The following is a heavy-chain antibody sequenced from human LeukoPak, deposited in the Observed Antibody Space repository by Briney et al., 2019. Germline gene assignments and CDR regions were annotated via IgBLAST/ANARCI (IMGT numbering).Heavy chain of an antibody. D-gene: IGHD2-15*01. V-gene: IGHV1-2*02. CDR2: INPNSGGT. CDR3: ARGRSYCSGGRCWGDAFDI. Sequence: ASVKVSCKASGYTFTGYYMHWVRQAPGQGLEWMGWINPNSGGTNYAQKFQGRVTMTRDTSISTAYMELSRLRSDDTAVYYCARGRSYCSGGRCWGDAFDIWGQGTMVTVSS. J-gene: IGHJ3*02. CDR1: GYTFTGYY.